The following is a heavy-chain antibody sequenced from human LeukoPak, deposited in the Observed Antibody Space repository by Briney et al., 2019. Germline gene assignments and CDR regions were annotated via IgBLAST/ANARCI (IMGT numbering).Heavy chain of an antibody. CDR1: GFTFSSYA. J-gene: IGHJ4*02. Sequence: GGSLRLSCAASGFTFSSYAMSWVRQAPGKGLEWVSSISGSGGRTYYADSVKGRFTISRDNSKNTLYLQMNSLRAEDTAVYYCAKLDSSGWDYWGQGTLVTVSS. D-gene: IGHD6-19*01. CDR3: AKLDSSGWDY. V-gene: IGHV3-23*01. CDR2: ISGSGGRT.